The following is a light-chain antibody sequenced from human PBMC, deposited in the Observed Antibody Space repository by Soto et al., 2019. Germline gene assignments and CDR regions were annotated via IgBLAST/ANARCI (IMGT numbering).Light chain of an antibody. CDR2: GAS. V-gene: IGKV3-20*01. CDR3: QQYGRSLIT. CDR1: QSVSSSY. Sequence: EIVLTRSPGTLSLSPGERATLSCRASQSVSSSYLAWYQQKPGQAPRLLIYGASSRATGIPDRFSGSGSGTDFTLTISRLEPEDFAVYYCQQYGRSLITFGQGTRLEIK. J-gene: IGKJ5*01.